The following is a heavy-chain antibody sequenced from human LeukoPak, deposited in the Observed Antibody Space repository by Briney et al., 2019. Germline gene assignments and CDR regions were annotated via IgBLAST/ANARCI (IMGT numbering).Heavy chain of an antibody. CDR1: GFTFSSYW. J-gene: IGHJ6*02. V-gene: IGHV3-74*01. Sequence: GGSLRLSCAASGFTFSSYWMHWVRQAPGKGLVWVSRINSDGSRTSYADSVKGRFTISRDNAKNTLYLQMNSLRAEDTAVYYCTRENYYAMDVWGQGTTVTVTS. CDR3: TRENYYAMDV. CDR2: INSDGSRT.